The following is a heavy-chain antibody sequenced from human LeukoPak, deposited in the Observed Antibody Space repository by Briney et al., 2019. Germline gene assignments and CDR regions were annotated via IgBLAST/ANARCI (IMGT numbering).Heavy chain of an antibody. CDR2: IIPIFGTA. CDR3: ARDEVDSSGYYYGHYYYYMDV. Sequence: SVKVSCKASGGTFSSYAISWVRQAPGQGLEWKGGIIPIFGTANYAQKFQGRVTITADESTSTAYMELSSLRSEDTAVYYCARDEVDSSGYYYGHYYYYMDVWGKGTTVTVSS. J-gene: IGHJ6*03. CDR1: GGTFSSYA. D-gene: IGHD3-22*01. V-gene: IGHV1-69*01.